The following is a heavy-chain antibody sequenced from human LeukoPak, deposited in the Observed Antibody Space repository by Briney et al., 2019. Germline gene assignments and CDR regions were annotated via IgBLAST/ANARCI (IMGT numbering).Heavy chain of an antibody. J-gene: IGHJ6*02. CDR2: IYYSGST. CDR1: GGSISSSSYY. V-gene: IGHV4-39*07. CDR3: ARVKWVNYGMDV. Sequence: SESLSLTCIVSGGSISSSSYYWGWIRQPPGKGLVWIGSIYYSGSTYYNPSLKSLVTISVDTSKNQFSLKLSSVTAADTAVYYCARVKWVNYGMDVWGQGTTVTVSS. D-gene: IGHD1-26*01.